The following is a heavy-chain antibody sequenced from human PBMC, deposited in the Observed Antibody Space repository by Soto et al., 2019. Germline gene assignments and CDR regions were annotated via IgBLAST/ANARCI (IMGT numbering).Heavy chain of an antibody. Sequence: GASVKVSCKASGYTFTSYGISWVRQAPGQGLEWMGWISAYNGNTNYAQKLQGRVTMTTDTSTSTAYMELRSLRSDDTAVYYCARGYDFWTQNPQFAYWGQGTLVTVSS. CDR3: ARGYDFWTQNPQFAY. CDR2: ISAYNGNT. J-gene: IGHJ4*02. V-gene: IGHV1-18*01. D-gene: IGHD3-3*01. CDR1: GYTFTSYG.